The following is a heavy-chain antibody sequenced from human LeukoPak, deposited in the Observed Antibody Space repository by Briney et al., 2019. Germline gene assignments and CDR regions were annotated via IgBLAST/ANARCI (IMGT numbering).Heavy chain of an antibody. Sequence: SETLSLTCTVSGGSISSYYWSWIRQPAGKGLEWIGRIYTSGSTNYNPSLKSRVTMSVDTSKNQFSLNLMSVTAADTAVYYCTRDTGTTGEVKFDPWGQGTLVTVSS. CDR1: GGSISSYY. CDR2: IYTSGST. V-gene: IGHV4-4*07. CDR3: TRDTGTTGEVKFDP. J-gene: IGHJ5*02. D-gene: IGHD4-17*01.